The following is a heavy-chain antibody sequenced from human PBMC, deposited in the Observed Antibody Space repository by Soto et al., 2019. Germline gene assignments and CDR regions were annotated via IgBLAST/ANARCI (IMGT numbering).Heavy chain of an antibody. J-gene: IGHJ5*02. D-gene: IGHD5-18*01. V-gene: IGHV3-30*18. CDR1: GFTFSNYG. CDR3: AKDRKGVRGSSYVHNWFDP. Sequence: QVQLVESGGGVVQPGRSLRLSCAASGFTFSNYGMHWVRQAPGKGLEWVAIISYDGSNKDYADSVKGRFTISRDNSKNTLFLQLDSLRTEDTALYYCAKDRKGVRGSSYVHNWFDPWGQGALVTVYS. CDR2: ISYDGSNK.